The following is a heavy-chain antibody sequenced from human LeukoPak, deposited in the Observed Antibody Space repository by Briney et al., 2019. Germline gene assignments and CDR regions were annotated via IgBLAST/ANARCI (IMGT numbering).Heavy chain of an antibody. CDR3: TTPTYYYDSSGYQGAFDI. D-gene: IGHD3-22*01. J-gene: IGHJ3*02. CDR2: IKSKTDGGTT. CDR1: GFTFSNAW. V-gene: IGHV3-15*01. Sequence: GGSLRLSCAASGFTFSNAWMSWVRQAPGKGLEWVGRIKSKTDGGTTDYAAPVKGRFTISRDDSKNTLYLQMNSLKTEDTAVYYCTTPTYYYDSSGYQGAFDIWGQGTMVTVSS.